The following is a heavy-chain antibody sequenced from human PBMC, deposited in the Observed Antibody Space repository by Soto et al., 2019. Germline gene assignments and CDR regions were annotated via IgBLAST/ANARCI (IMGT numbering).Heavy chain of an antibody. D-gene: IGHD3-10*01. Sequence: TSETLSLTCTVSGDSIRSSSYWGWIRQPPGKGLEWIGSIYSTGNTYYNPSLNSQVTISVDTSKNQFSLNVISVTAADTAVYYCARDFRLRDRGVMRGFVGLDVWGQGTTVTVSS. CDR1: GDSIRSSSY. CDR3: ARDFRLRDRGVMRGFVGLDV. V-gene: IGHV4-38-2*02. J-gene: IGHJ6*02. CDR2: IYSTGNT.